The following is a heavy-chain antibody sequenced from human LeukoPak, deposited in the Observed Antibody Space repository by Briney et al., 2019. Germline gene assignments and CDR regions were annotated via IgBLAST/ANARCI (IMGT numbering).Heavy chain of an antibody. CDR2: IKQDGSEK. CDR3: ARGVSGSYDN. Sequence: PGGSLRLSCAASGFTFSNYWMNWVRQTPGKGLEWVANIKQDGSEKYYVDSVKGRFTISRDSAKNSLYVQMNSLRAEDTAVYYCARGVSGSYDNWGQGTLVTVSS. D-gene: IGHD1-26*01. CDR1: GFTFSNYW. V-gene: IGHV3-7*05. J-gene: IGHJ4*02.